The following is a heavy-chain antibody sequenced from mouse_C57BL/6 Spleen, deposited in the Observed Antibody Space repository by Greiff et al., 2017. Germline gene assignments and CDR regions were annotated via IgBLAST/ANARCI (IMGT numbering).Heavy chain of an antibody. CDR1: GYTFTSYW. CDR3: ARLELLLRSLDY. CDR2: IDPSASYT. J-gene: IGHJ2*01. D-gene: IGHD1-1*01. V-gene: IGHV1-69*01. Sequence: QVHVKQPGAELVMPGASVKLSCKASGYTFTSYWMHWVKQRPGQGLEWIGEIDPSASYTNYNQKFKGKSTLTVDKSSSTAYMQLSSLTSEDSAVYYCARLELLLRSLDYWGQGTTRTVSS.